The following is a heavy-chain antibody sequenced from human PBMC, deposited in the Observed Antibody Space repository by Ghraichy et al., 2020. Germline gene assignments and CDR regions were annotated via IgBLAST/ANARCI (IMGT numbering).Heavy chain of an antibody. Sequence: GALRLSCAASGFTFSNAWMSWVRQAPGKGLEWVGRIKSKTDGGTTDYAAPVKGRFTISRDDSKNTLYLQMNSLKTEDTAVYYCTTDWCGYCSSTSPTTYYYYGMDVWGQGTTVTVSS. CDR1: GFTFSNAW. CDR3: TTDWCGYCSSTSPTTYYYYGMDV. J-gene: IGHJ6*02. D-gene: IGHD2-2*03. CDR2: IKSKTDGGTT. V-gene: IGHV3-15*01.